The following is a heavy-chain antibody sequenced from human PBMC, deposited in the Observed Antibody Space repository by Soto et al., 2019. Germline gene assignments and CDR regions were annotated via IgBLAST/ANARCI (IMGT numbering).Heavy chain of an antibody. CDR1: GFTFSSNA. J-gene: IGHJ4*02. CDR2: ISGTTDNT. Sequence: LRLSCAASGFTFSSNAMSWVRQAPGKGLEWVSAISGTTDNTYYADSVKGRFTISRDNSKNTLYLQMNSLRAEDTALYYCARSLRGVIIDFDSWGLGTLVTVSS. CDR3: ARSLRGVIIDFDS. D-gene: IGHD3-10*01. V-gene: IGHV3-23*01.